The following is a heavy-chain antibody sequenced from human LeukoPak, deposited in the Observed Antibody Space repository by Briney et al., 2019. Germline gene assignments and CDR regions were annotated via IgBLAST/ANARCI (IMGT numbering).Heavy chain of an antibody. CDR3: ARDYGGSSPFDY. D-gene: IGHD4-23*01. V-gene: IGHV3-21*05. Sequence: GGSLRLSCAASGFTFSSYSMNWVRQAPGKGLEWVSYISSSGSDIYYADSVKGRFTISRDNAKNSLYLHMNSLRAKDTAVYYCARDYGGSSPFDYWGQGTLVTVSS. CDR1: GFTFSSYS. CDR2: ISSSGSDI. J-gene: IGHJ4*02.